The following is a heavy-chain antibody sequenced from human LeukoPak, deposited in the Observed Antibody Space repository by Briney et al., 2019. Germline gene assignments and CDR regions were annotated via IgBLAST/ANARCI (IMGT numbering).Heavy chain of an antibody. Sequence: PGGSLRLSCAASGFTFSSYGMHWVRQAPGKGLEWVAVIWYDGSNKYYADSVKGRFTISRDNSKNTLYLQMNSLRAEDTAVYYCARDGHDYGGNSRYFDYWGQGTLVTVSS. CDR1: GFTFSSYG. CDR2: IWYDGSNK. CDR3: ARDGHDYGGNSRYFDY. V-gene: IGHV3-33*01. D-gene: IGHD4-23*01. J-gene: IGHJ4*02.